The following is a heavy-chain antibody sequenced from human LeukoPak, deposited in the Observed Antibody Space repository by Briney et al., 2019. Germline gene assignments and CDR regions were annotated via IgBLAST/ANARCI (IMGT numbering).Heavy chain of an antibody. V-gene: IGHV3-21*01. CDR2: ISSSSSYI. D-gene: IGHD5-12*01. CDR3: ASSLSGYGATFDY. Sequence: GGSLRLSCAASGFTFSSYSMNWVRQAPGEGLEWVSSISSSSSYIYYADSVKGRFTISRDNAKNSLYLQMNSLRAEDTAVYYCASSLSGYGATFDYWGQGTLVTVSS. J-gene: IGHJ4*02. CDR1: GFTFSSYS.